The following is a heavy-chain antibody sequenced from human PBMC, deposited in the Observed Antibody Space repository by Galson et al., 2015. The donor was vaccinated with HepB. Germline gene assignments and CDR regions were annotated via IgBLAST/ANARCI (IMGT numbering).Heavy chain of an antibody. CDR2: ISSSSSYI. J-gene: IGHJ6*02. CDR3: GRDVGDFYYSGMDV. V-gene: IGHV3-21*01. D-gene: IGHD1-26*01. Sequence: SLRLSCAASGFTFSSYSMNWVRQAPGKGLEWVSSISSSSSYIDYADSVKGRFTASRDNAKKSLSLQMNSLRAEDTAVYYCGRDVGDFYYSGMDVWGQGTTVTVSS. CDR1: GFTFSSYS.